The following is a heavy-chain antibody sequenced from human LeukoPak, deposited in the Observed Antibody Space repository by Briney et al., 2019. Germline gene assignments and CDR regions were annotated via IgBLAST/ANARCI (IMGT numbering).Heavy chain of an antibody. CDR2: FIPIFGTA. V-gene: IGHV1-69*13. CDR1: GGTFSSYA. D-gene: IGHD2-21*02. CDR3: ARETRPAYCGGDCYPYYYYYGMDG. J-gene: IGHJ6*02. Sequence: GASVTVSCKASGGTFSSYAISWVRQAPGQGLEWMGGFIPIFGTANYAQKFQGKVTITADESTSTAYMELSSLRPEDTAVYYCARETRPAYCGGDCYPYYYYYGMDGWGQGTTVTVSS.